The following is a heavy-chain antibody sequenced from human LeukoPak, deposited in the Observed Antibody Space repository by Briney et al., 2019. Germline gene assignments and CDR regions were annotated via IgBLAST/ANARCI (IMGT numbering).Heavy chain of an antibody. V-gene: IGHV3-15*01. CDR3: ARLIRGGFDP. J-gene: IGHJ5*02. Sequence: GGSLRLSCAASGFTFSNAWMSWVRQAPGKGLEWVGRIKSKTDDGTTDYAAPVKGRFTISRDDSKNTLYLQMNSLKTEDTAVYYCARLIRGGFDPWGQGTLVTVSS. CDR1: GFTFSNAW. D-gene: IGHD2-8*01. CDR2: IKSKTDDGTT.